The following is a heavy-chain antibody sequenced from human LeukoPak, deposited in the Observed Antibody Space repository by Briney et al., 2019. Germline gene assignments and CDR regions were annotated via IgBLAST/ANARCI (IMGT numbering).Heavy chain of an antibody. D-gene: IGHD3-10*01. CDR2: IYYSGST. J-gene: IGHJ4*02. Sequence: ASETLSLTCTVSGGSISSYYWSWIRQPPGKGLEWIGYIYYSGSTNYNPSPKSRVTISVDTSKNQFSLKLSSVTAADTAVYYCARDLGYGSGSYGFDYWGQGTLVTVSS. CDR3: ARDLGYGSGSYGFDY. V-gene: IGHV4-59*01. CDR1: GGSISSYY.